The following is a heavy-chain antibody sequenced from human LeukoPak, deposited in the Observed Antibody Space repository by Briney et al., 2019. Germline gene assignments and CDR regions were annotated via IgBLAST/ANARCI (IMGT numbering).Heavy chain of an antibody. V-gene: IGHV3-9*01. D-gene: IGHD2-2*01. Sequence: GVSLSFSCSASGFTFYYYAMHWLRQAPGKGLEWVSGISCNSGSIVYADSVKGRFTISRDNAKNSMYLQMNSLRAEDTALYYCAKDMVRYCSSTSCYCPMDVWGKGTTVTVSS. CDR2: ISCNSGSI. CDR3: AKDMVRYCSSTSCYCPMDV. CDR1: GFTFYYYA. J-gene: IGHJ6*03.